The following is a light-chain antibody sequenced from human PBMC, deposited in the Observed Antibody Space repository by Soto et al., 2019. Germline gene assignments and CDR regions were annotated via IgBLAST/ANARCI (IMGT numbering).Light chain of an antibody. V-gene: IGLV1-40*01. CDR2: GNS. J-gene: IGLJ1*01. CDR1: SSNIGAGYD. Sequence: QSVLTQPPSVSGAPGQRVTISCTGSSSNIGAGYDVHWYQQLPGTAPKLLIYGNSNRPSGVPDRFSGSKSGTSASLAITGLQAEDEADYYCQSYDSSLSAFGNGTKVTVL. CDR3: QSYDSSLSA.